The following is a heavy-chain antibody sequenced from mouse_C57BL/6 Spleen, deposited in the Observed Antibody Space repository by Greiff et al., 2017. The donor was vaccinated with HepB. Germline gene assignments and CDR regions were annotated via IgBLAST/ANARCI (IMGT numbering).Heavy chain of an antibody. D-gene: IGHD2-4*01. CDR2: IDPSDSYT. CDR3: ARVDYGGHYFDY. CDR1: GYTFTSYW. Sequence: QVQLQQSGAELVMPGASVKLSCKASGYTFTSYWMHWVKQRPGQGLEWIGEIDPSDSYTNYNQKFKGKSTLTVDKSSSTAYMQLSSLTSEDSAVYDCARVDYGGHYFDYWGQGTTLTVSS. J-gene: IGHJ2*01. V-gene: IGHV1-69*01.